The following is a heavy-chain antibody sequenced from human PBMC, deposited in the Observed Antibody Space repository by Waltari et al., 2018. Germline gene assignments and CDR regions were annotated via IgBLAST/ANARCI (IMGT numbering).Heavy chain of an antibody. CDR2: ISGSGGST. J-gene: IGHJ4*02. CDR1: GFTFSSSA. D-gene: IGHD3-22*01. Sequence: EVQLLESGGGLVQPGGSLRLSCAASGFTFSSSAMIWVRQAPGKGLEWVSAISGSGGSTYYADSVKGRFTISRDNSKNTLYLQMNSLRAEDTAVYYCAKLATGTMIVNYWGQGTLVTVSS. V-gene: IGHV3-23*01. CDR3: AKLATGTMIVNY.